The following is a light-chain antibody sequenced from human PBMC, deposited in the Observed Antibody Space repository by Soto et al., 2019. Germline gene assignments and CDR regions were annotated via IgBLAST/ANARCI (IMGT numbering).Light chain of an antibody. CDR1: QSIGSW. J-gene: IGKJ1*01. CDR2: KAS. V-gene: IGKV1-5*03. CDR3: QQCYSYYAWT. Sequence: DLQMTQSPSTLSASVGDRVTITCRARQSIGSWLAWYQHKPGKAPKLLISKASSLESGVPSRFSASGSGTEFTLTISSLQPDDFANYYCQQCYSYYAWTFGQGTKVDIK.